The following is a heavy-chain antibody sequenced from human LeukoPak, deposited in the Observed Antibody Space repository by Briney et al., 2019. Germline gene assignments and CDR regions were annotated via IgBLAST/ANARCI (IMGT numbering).Heavy chain of an antibody. D-gene: IGHD6-19*01. CDR1: GFTFSSYG. CDR3: ARWRYSSLIYYYYMDV. Sequence: GGSLRLSCAASGFTFSSYGMSWVRQAPGKGLEWVSAISGSGGSTYYADSVKGRFTISRDNAKNSLYLQMNSLRAEDTAVYYCARWRYSSLIYYYYMDVWGKGTTVTISS. J-gene: IGHJ6*03. V-gene: IGHV3-23*01. CDR2: ISGSGGST.